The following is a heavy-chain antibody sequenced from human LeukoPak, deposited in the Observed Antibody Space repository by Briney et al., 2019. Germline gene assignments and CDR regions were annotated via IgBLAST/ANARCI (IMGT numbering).Heavy chain of an antibody. Sequence: RGSLRLSCAASGFTFSSYAMSWVRQAPGKGLEWVSAISGSGGSTYYADSVKGRFTISRDNSKNTLYLQMDSLRAEDTAVYYCAKHPYYDSSGFDAFDIWGQGTMVTVSS. CDR1: GFTFSSYA. V-gene: IGHV3-23*01. CDR3: AKHPYYDSSGFDAFDI. CDR2: ISGSGGST. D-gene: IGHD3-22*01. J-gene: IGHJ3*02.